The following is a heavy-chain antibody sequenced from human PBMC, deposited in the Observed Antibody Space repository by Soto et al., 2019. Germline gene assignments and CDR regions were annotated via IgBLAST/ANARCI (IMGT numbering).Heavy chain of an antibody. Sequence: TSETLSLTCTVSGGSISSYYWGWIRRPPGKGLEWIGSIYYSGSTYYNPSLKSRVTISVDTSKNQFSLKLSSVTAAGTAVYYCARRWGYSFDYWGQGTLVT. CDR3: ARRWGYSFDY. J-gene: IGHJ4*02. D-gene: IGHD7-27*01. CDR2: IYYSGST. V-gene: IGHV4-39*01. CDR1: GGSISSYY.